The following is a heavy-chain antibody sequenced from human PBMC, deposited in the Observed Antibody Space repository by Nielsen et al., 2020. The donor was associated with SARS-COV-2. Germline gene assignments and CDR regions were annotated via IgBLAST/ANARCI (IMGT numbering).Heavy chain of an antibody. CDR1: GYTFTSYW. CDR2: IYPRDSDT. Sequence: GESLKISCQGSGYTFTSYWIGWVRQMPGKGLEWVGAIYPRDSDTRYNLSFQGQVTISADKSISTVYLQWSGLKASDSAMYYCARNTYGGSTDYWGQGTLVTVSS. V-gene: IGHV5-51*01. J-gene: IGHJ4*02. CDR3: ARNTYGGSTDY. D-gene: IGHD4-23*01.